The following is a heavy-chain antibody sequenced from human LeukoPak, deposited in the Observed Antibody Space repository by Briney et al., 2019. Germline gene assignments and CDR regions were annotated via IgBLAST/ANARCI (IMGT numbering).Heavy chain of an antibody. CDR1: GFTFSSYS. CDR2: ISSSSTI. D-gene: IGHD3-10*01. CDR3: AGDSVGMDV. V-gene: IGHV3-48*01. Sequence: GGSLRLSCAASGFTFSSYSMNWVRQAPGKGLEWVSYISSSSTIYYADSVKGRFTISRDNAKNSLYLQMNSLRAEDTAVYYCAGDSVGMDVWGQGTTVTVSS. J-gene: IGHJ6*02.